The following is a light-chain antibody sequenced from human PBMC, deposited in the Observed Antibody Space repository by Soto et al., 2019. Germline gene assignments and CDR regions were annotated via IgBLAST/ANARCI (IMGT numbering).Light chain of an antibody. J-gene: IGKJ1*01. CDR1: QSVAANY. Sequence: EVVLTQSPGTLSLSPGERATLSCRASQSVAANYIAWYQQRPGQAPRLLIYDASNRATGVPARFSGSGSGTDFTLTISDLEPADFGLYYCQQRLNWPPGFGQGTKVDIK. CDR3: QQRLNWPPG. CDR2: DAS. V-gene: IGKV3-11*01.